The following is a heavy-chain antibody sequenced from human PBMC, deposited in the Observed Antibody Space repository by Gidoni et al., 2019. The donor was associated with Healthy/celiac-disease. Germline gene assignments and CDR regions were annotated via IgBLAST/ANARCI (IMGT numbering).Heavy chain of an antibody. D-gene: IGHD3-22*01. Sequence: QVQLVESGGGVVQPGRSLRLSCAASGFPLSSYGLHWVRQAPGKGLGWVAVISYDGSNKYYADSVKGRFTISRDNSKNTLYLQMNSLRAEDTAVYYCAKDARFRYYYDSSGSECDYWGQGTLVTVSS. V-gene: IGHV3-30*18. CDR1: GFPLSSYG. CDR3: AKDARFRYYYDSSGSECDY. CDR2: ISYDGSNK. J-gene: IGHJ4*02.